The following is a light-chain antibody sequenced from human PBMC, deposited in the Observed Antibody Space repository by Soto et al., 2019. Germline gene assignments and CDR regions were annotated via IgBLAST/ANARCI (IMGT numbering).Light chain of an antibody. Sequence: DIQMTQSPSTLSSSVGDRVTITCRASQSISSWLARYQQKPGKASKLLIYDASSLESGVTSRFNVSGSGTEFTLTVSSLQPDDFSTYECPQYNSYSWTGGQGPKVEIK. J-gene: IGKJ1*01. V-gene: IGKV1-5*01. CDR3: PQYNSYSWT. CDR1: QSISSW. CDR2: DAS.